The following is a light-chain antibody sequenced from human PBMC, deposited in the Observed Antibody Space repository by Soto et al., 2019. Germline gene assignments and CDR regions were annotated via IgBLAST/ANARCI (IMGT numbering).Light chain of an antibody. J-gene: IGKJ4*01. CDR2: DAS. V-gene: IGKV3-11*01. CDR3: QQRSNWPLT. CDR1: QSVSSL. Sequence: EIVLTHSPATLSFSPWERATLSCRASQSVSSLLAWYQQKSGQPPRLLVSDASKRATGVPARFSGSGSGTDFTLIISSLEPEDFAIYYCQQRSNWPLTLGAGTKVDIK.